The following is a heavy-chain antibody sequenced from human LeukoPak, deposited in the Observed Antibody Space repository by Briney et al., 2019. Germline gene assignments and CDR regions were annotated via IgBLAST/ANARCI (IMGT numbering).Heavy chain of an antibody. CDR2: IYYSGST. D-gene: IGHD3-22*01. CDR3: ARDDSSGYDY. CDR1: GGSISSYY. V-gene: IGHV4-59*01. Sequence: SETLSLTCTVSGGSISSYYWSWIRQPPGKGLEWIGYIYYSGSTNYNPSLKSRVTISVDTSKNQFSLKLSSVTAADTAVYYCARDDSSGYDYWGQGTLVTLSS. J-gene: IGHJ4*02.